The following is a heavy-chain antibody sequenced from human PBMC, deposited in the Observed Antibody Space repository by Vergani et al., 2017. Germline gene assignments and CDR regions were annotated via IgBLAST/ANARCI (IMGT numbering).Heavy chain of an antibody. CDR2: IYTSGST. CDR3: ARAYSGYDSYYGMDV. V-gene: IGHV4-61*02. D-gene: IGHD5-12*01. J-gene: IGHJ6*02. CDR1: GGSISSGSYY. Sequence: QVQLQESGPGLVKPSQTLSLTCTVPGGSISSGSYYWSWIRQPAGKGLEWIGRIYTSGSTNYNPSLKSRVTISVDTSKNQFSLKLSSVTAADTAVYYCARAYSGYDSYYGMDVWGQGTTVTVSS.